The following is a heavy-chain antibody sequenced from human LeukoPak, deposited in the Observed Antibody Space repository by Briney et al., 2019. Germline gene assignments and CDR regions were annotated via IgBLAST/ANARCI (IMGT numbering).Heavy chain of an antibody. Sequence: ASVKVSCNTFGYTFTGYYMHWVRQAPGQGLEWMGIINPSGGSTSYAQKFQGRVTMTRDTSTSTVYMELSSLRSEDTAVYYCARDSATTYYYDSSGHFDYWGQGTLVTVSS. CDR3: ARDSATTYYYDSSGHFDY. D-gene: IGHD3-22*01. CDR2: INPSGGST. J-gene: IGHJ4*02. CDR1: GYTFTGYY. V-gene: IGHV1-46*01.